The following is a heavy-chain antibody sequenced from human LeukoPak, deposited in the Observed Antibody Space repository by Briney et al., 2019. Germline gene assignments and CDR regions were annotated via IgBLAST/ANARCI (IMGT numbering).Heavy chain of an antibody. V-gene: IGHV1-2*02. CDR3: ARYSIGRNYYGSGSYYN. D-gene: IGHD3-10*01. CDR2: INPNSGGT. CDR1: GYTFTGYY. J-gene: IGHJ4*02. Sequence: GASVKVSCKASGYTFTGYYMHWVRQAPGQGLEWMGWINPNSGGTNYAQKFQGRVTMTRDTSISTAYMELSRLRSDDTAVYYCARYSIGRNYYGSGSYYNWGQGTLVTVSS.